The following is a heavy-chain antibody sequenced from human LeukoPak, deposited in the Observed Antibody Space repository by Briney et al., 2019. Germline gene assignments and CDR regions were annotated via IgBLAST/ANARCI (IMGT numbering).Heavy chain of an antibody. Sequence: PSETLSLTCTVSSRSISSYYWSWIRQPPAKGREWIGYIYYSGSTNYNPSLKSRVTISVDTSKNQFSLKLSSVTAADTAVYYCARAGGSYYSDAFDIWGQATMVTVSS. V-gene: IGHV4-59*01. CDR2: IYYSGST. J-gene: IGHJ3*02. CDR1: SRSISSYY. CDR3: ARAGGSYYSDAFDI. D-gene: IGHD1-26*01.